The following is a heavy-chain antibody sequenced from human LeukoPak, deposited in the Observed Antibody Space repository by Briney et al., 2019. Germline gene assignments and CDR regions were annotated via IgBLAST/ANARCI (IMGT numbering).Heavy chain of an antibody. V-gene: IGHV3-23*01. J-gene: IGHJ5*02. D-gene: IGHD5-12*01. CDR3: VRTYDENPLGWFDP. CDR2: ISDSGSLT. Sequence: PGGSLRLSCAASGFAFSRLAMGWVRQAPGKGLEWVSVISDSGSLTYYADSVKGRFTISRDNSKNTLYLQMSSLRPDDTAVYYCVRTYDENPLGWFDPWGQGTLVTVSS. CDR1: GFAFSRLA.